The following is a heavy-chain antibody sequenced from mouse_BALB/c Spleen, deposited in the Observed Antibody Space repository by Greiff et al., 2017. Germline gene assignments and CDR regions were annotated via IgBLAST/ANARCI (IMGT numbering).Heavy chain of an antibody. V-gene: IGHV1S41*01. Sequence: DLVKPGASVKLSCKASGYTFTSYWLNWIKQRPGQGLEWIGRIAPGSGSTYYNEMFKGKATLTVDTSSSTAYIQLSSLSSEDSAVYFCARDGDYGYFDVWGAGTTVTVSS. CDR1: GYTFTSYW. CDR3: ARDGDYGYFDV. CDR2: IAPGSGST. J-gene: IGHJ1*01. D-gene: IGHD2-13*01.